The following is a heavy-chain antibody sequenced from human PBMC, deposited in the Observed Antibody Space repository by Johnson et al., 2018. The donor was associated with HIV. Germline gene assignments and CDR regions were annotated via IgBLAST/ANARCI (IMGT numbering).Heavy chain of an antibody. J-gene: IGHJ3*01. CDR3: AKDISDILTGGRDAFDV. CDR2: ISYDGTNK. CDR1: GFTFSSYA. Sequence: QVQLVESGGGVVQPGRSLRLSCAASGFTFSSYAMHWVRQAPGKGLEWVAVISYDGTNKYYADSLKGRFTISRDNAKNSLYLQMNSLRAEDTALYYCAKDISDILTGGRDAFDVWGQGTMVIVSS. V-gene: IGHV3-30-3*01. D-gene: IGHD3-9*01.